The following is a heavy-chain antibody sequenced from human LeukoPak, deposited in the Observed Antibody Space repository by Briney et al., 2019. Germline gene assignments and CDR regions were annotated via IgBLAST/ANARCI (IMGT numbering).Heavy chain of an antibody. CDR1: GYSISSGFY. D-gene: IGHD4-23*01. Sequence: SETLSLTCTVSGYSISSGFYWGWIRQPPGKGLECIGSIYHGGSTCYNPSLKSRVTISVDTSKNQFSLNLSSVTAADTAMYYCARAVGTSRNFFDYWGQGTLVTVSS. CDR3: ARAVGTSRNFFDY. V-gene: IGHV4-38-2*02. J-gene: IGHJ4*02. CDR2: IYHGGST.